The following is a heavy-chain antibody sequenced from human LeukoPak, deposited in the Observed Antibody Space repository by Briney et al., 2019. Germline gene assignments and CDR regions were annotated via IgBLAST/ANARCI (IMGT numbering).Heavy chain of an antibody. V-gene: IGHV3-11*04. CDR3: ARDQFNYYDSSGYPPAFDI. CDR2: IDTSGSTI. Sequence: GGSLRLSCAASGFTFSDYYMSWFRQAPGKGLEWVSYIDTSGSTIHYADSVKGRFTISRDNAKNSLYLQMNSLRAEDTAVYYCARDQFNYYDSSGYPPAFDIWGQGTMVTVSS. CDR1: GFTFSDYY. J-gene: IGHJ3*02. D-gene: IGHD3-22*01.